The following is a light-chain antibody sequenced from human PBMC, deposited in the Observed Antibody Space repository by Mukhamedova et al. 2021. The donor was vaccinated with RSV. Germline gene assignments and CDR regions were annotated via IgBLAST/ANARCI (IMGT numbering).Light chain of an antibody. J-gene: IGLJ3*02. CDR2: DVT. CDR3: CSYAGSYTWV. V-gene: IGLV2-11*01. Sequence: GNVPKLMIFDVTNRPSGVPDRFSGSKSANTASLTISGLQAEDEADYYCCSYAGSYTWVFGGGTTLTVL.